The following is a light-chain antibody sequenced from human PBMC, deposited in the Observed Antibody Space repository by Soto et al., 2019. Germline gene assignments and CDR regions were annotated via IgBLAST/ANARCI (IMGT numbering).Light chain of an antibody. CDR3: SAHGGTNPYV. CDR2: DVN. Sequence: QSALTQPPSASGSPGQSVAISCTGTASDIGGYTFVSWYQQHPGKAPKLLIYDVNKRPSGVPDRFSGSKSDNTASLTVSGLQAEDEADYYCSAHGGTNPYVFGTGTKLTV. V-gene: IGLV2-8*01. CDR1: ASDIGGYTF. J-gene: IGLJ1*01.